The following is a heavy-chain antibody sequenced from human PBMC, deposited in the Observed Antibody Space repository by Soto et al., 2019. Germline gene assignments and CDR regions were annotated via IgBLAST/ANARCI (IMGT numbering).Heavy chain of an antibody. CDR1: GFTFSSYG. Sequence: QVQLVESGGGVVQPGRSLRLSCAASGFTFSSYGMHWVRQAPGKGLEWVAVIWFDGSNEYYADSVRGRFTISRDTSKNILYLQMNSLRADDTAVYYCARGPETNTATDYWGQGTQVTVSS. V-gene: IGHV3-33*01. D-gene: IGHD5-18*01. CDR2: IWFDGSNE. CDR3: ARGPETNTATDY. J-gene: IGHJ4*02.